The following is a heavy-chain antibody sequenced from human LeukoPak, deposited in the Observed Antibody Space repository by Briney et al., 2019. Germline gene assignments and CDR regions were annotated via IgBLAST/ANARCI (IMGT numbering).Heavy chain of an antibody. J-gene: IGHJ6*03. CDR1: GGSFSGYY. CDR3: ARDWGVSARPGYMDV. Sequence: SETLSLTCAVYGGSFSGYYWSWIRQPPGKGLEWIGEINHSGSTNYNPSLKTRVTISVDTSKNQFSLKLSSVTAADTAVYYCARDWGVSARPGYMDVWGKGTTVTVSS. D-gene: IGHD6-6*01. CDR2: INHSGST. V-gene: IGHV4-34*01.